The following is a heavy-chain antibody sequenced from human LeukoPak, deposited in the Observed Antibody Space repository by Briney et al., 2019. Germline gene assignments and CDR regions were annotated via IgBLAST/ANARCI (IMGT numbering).Heavy chain of an antibody. CDR2: MNPNSGNT. J-gene: IGHJ6*02. D-gene: IGHD4-23*01. CDR3: ARKAMYGGNLHYYFGMDV. V-gene: IGHV1-8*01. CDR1: GYTFTSYD. Sequence: ASVKVSCKASGYTFTSYDINWVGQATGQGLEWMGWMNPNSGNTGYAQKFQGRVTFTADTSTNTAYMDLSSLRSEDTAVYFCARKAMYGGNLHYYFGMDVWGQGTTVIVSS.